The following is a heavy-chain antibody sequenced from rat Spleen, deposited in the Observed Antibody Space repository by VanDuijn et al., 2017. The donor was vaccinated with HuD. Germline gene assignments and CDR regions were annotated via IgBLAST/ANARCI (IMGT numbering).Heavy chain of an antibody. V-gene: IGHV5-17*01. CDR3: TRHYFNDGPFDY. Sequence: EVQLVESGGGLVQPGRSLKLSCAASGFTFSDYAMAWVRQSPKKGLEWVATIIYDGSRTYYRDSVKGRFTISRDNAKSTLYLQIDSLRSEDTATYYCTRHYFNDGPFDYWGQGVMVTVSS. J-gene: IGHJ2*01. CDR2: IIYDGSRT. D-gene: IGHD1-12*02. CDR1: GFTFSDYA.